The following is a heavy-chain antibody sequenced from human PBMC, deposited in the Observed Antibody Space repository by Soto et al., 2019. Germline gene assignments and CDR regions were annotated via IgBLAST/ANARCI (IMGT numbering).Heavy chain of an antibody. J-gene: IGHJ4*02. CDR2: TRNKANSYTT. CDR1: GFTFSDHY. Sequence: VGSLRLSCAASGFTFSDHYMDWVRQAPGKGLEWVGRTRNKANSYTTEYAASVKGRFTISRDDSKNSLYLQMNSLKTEDTAVYYCARTAYYYDGSGYDYWGQGTLVTVSS. V-gene: IGHV3-72*01. CDR3: ARTAYYYDGSGYDY. D-gene: IGHD3-22*01.